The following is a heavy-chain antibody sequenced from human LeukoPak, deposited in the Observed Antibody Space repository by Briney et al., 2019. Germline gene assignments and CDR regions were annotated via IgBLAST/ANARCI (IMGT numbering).Heavy chain of an antibody. J-gene: IGHJ5*02. D-gene: IGHD3-22*01. V-gene: IGHV3-21*01. CDR2: ISGSSSYI. CDR1: GFTFSDHY. Sequence: GGSLRLSCAASGFTFSDHYIDWVRQAPGKGLEWVSSISGSSSYIYYADSVKGRFSISRDNAKNSLYLQMNSLRAEDTAVYYCARQPGLYDSSGYYYGREEFFDPWGQGTLVTVSS. CDR3: ARQPGLYDSSGYYYGREEFFDP.